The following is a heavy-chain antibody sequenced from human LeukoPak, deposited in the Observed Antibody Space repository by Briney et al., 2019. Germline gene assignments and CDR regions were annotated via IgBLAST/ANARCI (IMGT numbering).Heavy chain of an antibody. J-gene: IGHJ4*02. CDR2: IYHSGST. CDR1: GGSISRSHW. CDR3: ARVLRYFDWSDVAYYFDF. V-gene: IGHV4-4*02. Sequence: SETLSLTCAVSGGSISRSHWWSWVRQPPGKGLEWIGEIYHSGSTNYNPSLKSRVTISVDKSKNQFSLKLSSVTVADTAVYYCARVLRYFDWSDVAYYFDFWGRGTLATVSS. D-gene: IGHD3-9*01.